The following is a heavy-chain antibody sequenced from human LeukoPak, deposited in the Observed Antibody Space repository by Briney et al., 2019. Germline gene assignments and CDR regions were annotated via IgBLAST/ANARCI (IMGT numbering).Heavy chain of an antibody. V-gene: IGHV3-21*01. Sequence: GGSLPLSCAASGFTFSSYSMNWVRQAPGKGLEWVSFISSSSVYIYYTDSVKGRFTISRDNAKNSLYLQMNSLRAEDTAVYYCARVLGPNWFDPWGQGTLVTVSS. CDR2: ISSSSVYI. CDR3: ARVLGPNWFDP. CDR1: GFTFSSYS. J-gene: IGHJ5*02.